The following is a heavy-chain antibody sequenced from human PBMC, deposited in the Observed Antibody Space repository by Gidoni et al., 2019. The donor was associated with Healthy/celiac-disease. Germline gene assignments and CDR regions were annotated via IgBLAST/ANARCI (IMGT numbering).Heavy chain of an antibody. V-gene: IGHV4-61*02. Sequence: QVQLQESGPGLVKPSQTLSLTCTVPGGSISCGSYYLSWLRQPAGKGLEWIGRIYTSWSTNYNPSLKSRVTISVDTSKNQFSLKLSSVTAADTAVYYCARDSGFYGDYGVDYWGQGTLVTVSS. CDR3: ARDSGFYGDYGVDY. D-gene: IGHD4-17*01. CDR2: IYTSWST. CDR1: GGSISCGSYY. J-gene: IGHJ4*02.